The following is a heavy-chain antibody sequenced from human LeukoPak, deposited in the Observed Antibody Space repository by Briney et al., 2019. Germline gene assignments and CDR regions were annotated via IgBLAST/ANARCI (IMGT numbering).Heavy chain of an antibody. Sequence: SETLSLTCTVSGGSISSYYCSWIRQPPGKGLEWIGYIYYSGSTNYNPSLKSRVTISVDTSKNQFSLKLSSVTAADTAVYYCARISMRGIYYYGMDVWGQGTTVTVSS. D-gene: IGHD3-3*02. J-gene: IGHJ6*02. V-gene: IGHV4-59*01. CDR1: GGSISSYY. CDR3: ARISMRGIYYYGMDV. CDR2: IYYSGST.